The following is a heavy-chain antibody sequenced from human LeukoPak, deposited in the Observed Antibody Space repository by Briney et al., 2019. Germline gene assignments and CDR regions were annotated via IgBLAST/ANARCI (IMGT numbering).Heavy chain of an antibody. V-gene: IGHV3-23*01. J-gene: IGHJ4*02. Sequence: GASLRLSCAASGFIFSNYAMSWVRQVPGRGLEWVSTISSRGDSTYVADSVKGRFTISRDNSKNSLYLQMNTVRAEDTAVYYCVKGPRPDITVAHTVENWGQGTLVTVSS. D-gene: IGHD6-19*01. CDR2: ISSRGDST. CDR1: GFIFSNYA. CDR3: VKGPRPDITVAHTVEN.